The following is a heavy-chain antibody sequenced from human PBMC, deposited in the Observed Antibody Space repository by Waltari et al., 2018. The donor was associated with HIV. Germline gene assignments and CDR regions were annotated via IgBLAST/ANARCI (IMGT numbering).Heavy chain of an antibody. D-gene: IGHD3-10*01. CDR2: ISDDGIEK. V-gene: IGHV3-30*01. CDR3: ARGRGGPDY. Sequence: QVQLVESGGGVVQPGWSLRLPCAASGFTFRNNAIHWVRHAPGTGQGWVTVISDDGIEKFYADSVKGRFTISRDNSKNTLYLQMNSLRAEDTAVYYCARGRGGPDYWGQGTRVTVSS. J-gene: IGHJ4*02. CDR1: GFTFRNNA.